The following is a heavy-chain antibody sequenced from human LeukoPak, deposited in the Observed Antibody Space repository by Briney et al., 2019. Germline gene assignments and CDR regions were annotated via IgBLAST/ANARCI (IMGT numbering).Heavy chain of an antibody. CDR3: AREGVFQAFDF. CDR2: MNPSVGAT. Sequence: ASVKDSCKTSGYSLPRHYIHWVRQAPGQGLEWMGIMNPSVGATTYAPRFQGRVTMTRDTSTSTFYMELSGLTSEDTAVYYCAREGVFQAFDFWGQGTMVTVSS. V-gene: IGHV1-46*01. J-gene: IGHJ3*01. D-gene: IGHD3-16*01. CDR1: GYSLPRHY.